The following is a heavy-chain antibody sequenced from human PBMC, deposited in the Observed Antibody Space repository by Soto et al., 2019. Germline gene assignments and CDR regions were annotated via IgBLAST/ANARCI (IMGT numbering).Heavy chain of an antibody. CDR2: ISSSDSII. CDR1: GFTFSDYY. CDR3: ARDCRSTSCYGYFQK. V-gene: IGHV3-11*01. Sequence: QVQLVESGGGLVKPGGSLRLSCAASGFTFSDYYMSWIRQAPGKGLEWVSYISSSDSIIYHADSVKGRFTISRVNAKNSLYLQMNSLRVEDTAVYYCARDCRSTSCYGYFQKWGQGTLVTVSS. D-gene: IGHD2-2*01. J-gene: IGHJ1*01.